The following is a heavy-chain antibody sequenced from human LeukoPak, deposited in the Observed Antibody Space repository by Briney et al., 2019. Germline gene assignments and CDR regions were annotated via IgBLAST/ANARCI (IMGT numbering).Heavy chain of an antibody. CDR2: IRSKTNSYAT. Sequence: GGSLRLSCAASGFTFSGSAMHWVRQASGKGLEWVGRIRSKTNSYATSYAASVKGRFALSRDDSKNTAYLQMNSLKTEDTAVYYCARKTIVVLTPTEYWGQGTLVTVSS. CDR1: GFTFSGSA. J-gene: IGHJ4*02. CDR3: ARKTIVVLTPTEY. D-gene: IGHD3-22*01. V-gene: IGHV3-73*01.